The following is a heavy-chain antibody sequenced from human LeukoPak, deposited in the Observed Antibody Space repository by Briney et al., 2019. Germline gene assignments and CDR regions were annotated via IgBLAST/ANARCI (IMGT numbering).Heavy chain of an antibody. CDR2: IYYSGST. CDR3: ARGLGSSLGFDY. V-gene: IGHV4-59*08. CDR1: GGSISSYY. J-gene: IGHJ4*02. Sequence: SETLSLTCTVSGGSISSYYWSWIRQPPGKGLEWIGYIYYSGSTYYNPSLKSRVTISVDTSKNQFSLKLSSVTAADTAVYYCARGLGSSLGFDYWGQGTLVTVSS. D-gene: IGHD6-13*01.